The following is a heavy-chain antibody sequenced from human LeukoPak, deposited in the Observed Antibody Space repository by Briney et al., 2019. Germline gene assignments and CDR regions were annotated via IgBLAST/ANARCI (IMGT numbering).Heavy chain of an antibody. V-gene: IGHV3-7*01. CDR2: IKEDGSRQ. J-gene: IGHJ5*01. D-gene: IGHD5-24*01. Sequence: GGSLILSCAASGFTFSTYWMGWVRPPPGKGLEWVANIKEDGSRQYYVDSVKGRFTISRDNAKNSLYLQMNSLRVEDTAVYYCARDGGGYDSWGQGTLVTVSS. CDR3: ARDGGGYDS. CDR1: GFTFSTYW.